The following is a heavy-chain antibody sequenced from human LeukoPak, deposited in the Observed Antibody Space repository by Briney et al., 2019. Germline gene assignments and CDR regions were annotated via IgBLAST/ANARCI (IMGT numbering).Heavy chain of an antibody. Sequence: PGGSLRLSCAASGFTFGDYAIHWVRQAPGKGLEWVPYISSSSSTIYYADSVKGRFTISRDNAKNSLYLQMNSLRAEDTAVYYCARAVTTYYYYYMDVWGKGTTVTVSS. CDR1: GFTFGDYA. J-gene: IGHJ6*03. CDR3: ARAVTTYYYYYMDV. CDR2: ISSSSSTI. D-gene: IGHD4-11*01. V-gene: IGHV3-48*01.